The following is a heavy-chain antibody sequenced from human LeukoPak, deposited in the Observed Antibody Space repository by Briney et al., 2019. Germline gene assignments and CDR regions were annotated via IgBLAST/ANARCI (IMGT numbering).Heavy chain of an antibody. CDR2: IYYSGST. CDR1: GGSISSSSYS. V-gene: IGHV4-39*01. CDR3: ARHADSSGYLDAFDI. D-gene: IGHD3-22*01. J-gene: IGHJ3*02. Sequence: SETLSLTCTVSGGSISSSSYSWGCIRPPPGKGLEWIGSIYYSGSTNYNPSLESRVTISVDTSKNQFSLKLSSVTAADTAVYYCARHADSSGYLDAFDIWGQGTMVTVSS.